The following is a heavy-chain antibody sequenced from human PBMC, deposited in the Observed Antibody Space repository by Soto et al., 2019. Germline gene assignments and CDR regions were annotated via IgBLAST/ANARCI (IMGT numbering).Heavy chain of an antibody. J-gene: IGHJ1*01. V-gene: IGHV3-23*01. CDR3: ARDQAAGGTISRYFQD. D-gene: IGHD6-13*01. Sequence: GGSLRLSCEASGFTFSSYAMSWVRQAPGKGLEGVSGISVGGSTTYYADSVKGRFTISRDNSKNTLYLQVNSLRAEDTAVYYCARDQAAGGTISRYFQDWGQGTLVTVSS. CDR1: GFTFSSYA. CDR2: ISVGGSTT.